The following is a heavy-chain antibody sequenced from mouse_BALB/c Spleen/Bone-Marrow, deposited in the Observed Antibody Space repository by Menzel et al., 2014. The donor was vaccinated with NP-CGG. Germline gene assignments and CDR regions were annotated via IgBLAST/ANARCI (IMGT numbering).Heavy chain of an antibody. CDR3: VRNYYGYDGYFDY. J-gene: IGHJ2*01. CDR2: ITNGGNYT. Sequence: EVQLVESGGGLVKPGGSLKLSCTASGFSFNSHGMSWVRQTPEKRLEWVATITNGGNYTYYPDSVKGRFTISRDNVKNNLYLQMRSLRSEDTALYYCVRNYYGYDGYFDYWGQGTTLTVSS. CDR1: GFSFNSHG. V-gene: IGHV5-9-2*01. D-gene: IGHD2-2*01.